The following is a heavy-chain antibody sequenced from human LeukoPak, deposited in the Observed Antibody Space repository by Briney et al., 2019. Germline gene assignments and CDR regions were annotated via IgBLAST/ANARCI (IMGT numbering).Heavy chain of an antibody. CDR3: ARGVWYCSSTSCYTGTYYYYGMDV. CDR2: IYYSGST. Sequence: SETLSLTCTVSGGSISSYYWSWIRQPPGKGLEWIGYIYYSGSTNYNPSLKSRVTISVDTSKNQSSLKLSSVTAADTAVYYCARGVWYCSSTSCYTGTYYYYGMDVWGQGTTVTVSS. V-gene: IGHV4-59*01. CDR1: GGSISSYY. J-gene: IGHJ6*02. D-gene: IGHD2-2*02.